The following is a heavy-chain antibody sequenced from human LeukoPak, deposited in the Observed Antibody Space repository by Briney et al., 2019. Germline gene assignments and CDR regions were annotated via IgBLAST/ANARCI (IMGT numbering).Heavy chain of an antibody. D-gene: IGHD2-15*01. CDR3: ARYCTGGSCYSLYYGMDV. CDR2: ISGSGGST. J-gene: IGHJ6*02. CDR1: GFTFSSYA. Sequence: TGGSLRLSCAASGFTFSSYAMSWVRQAPGKGLEWVSAISGSGGSTYYADSVKGRFTISRDNSKNTLYLQVNSLRVEDTAVYYCARYCTGGSCYSLYYGMDVWGQRTTVTVSS. V-gene: IGHV3-23*01.